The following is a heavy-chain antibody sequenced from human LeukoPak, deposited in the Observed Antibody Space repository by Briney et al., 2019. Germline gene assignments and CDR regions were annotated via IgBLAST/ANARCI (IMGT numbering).Heavy chain of an antibody. CDR3: ATLLPRTGTTAYYFHNDMDV. D-gene: IGHD1-1*01. CDR1: GVASSGNY. CDR2: INHSGST. Sequence: SETLSLTCGVYGVASSGNYWSWIRQSPGRGLEWIGEINHSGSTNYNPSLKSRVIISINTSKNQFYLILISMTAADTAEYYCATLLPRTGTTAYYFHNDMDVWGKGTTVTISS. J-gene: IGHJ6*03. V-gene: IGHV4-34*01.